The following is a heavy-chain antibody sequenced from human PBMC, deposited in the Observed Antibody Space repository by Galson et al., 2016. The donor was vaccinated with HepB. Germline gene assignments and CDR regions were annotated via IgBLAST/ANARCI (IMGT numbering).Heavy chain of an antibody. CDR1: GFPFSTFS. CDR3: ARVYYYYSGGYSPVYYYYGMDV. V-gene: IGHV3-30-3*01. CDR2: ISSDASHK. J-gene: IGHJ6*02. D-gene: IGHD3-22*01. Sequence: SLRLSCAASGFPFSTFSMHWVRQAPGKGLEWVAVISSDASHKYYADSVKGRFTISRDNAKNTLYVQMNSLRAEDTAVYYCARVYYYYSGGYSPVYYYYGMDVWGQGTTVTVS.